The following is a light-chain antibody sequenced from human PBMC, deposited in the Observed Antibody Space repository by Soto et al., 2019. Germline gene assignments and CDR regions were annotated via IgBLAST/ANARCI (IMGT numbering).Light chain of an antibody. Sequence: QSALTQPPSASGTPGQRVTISCSGSSSNIGSNFVYWYQQLPGTAPKLLIYRNSQRPSGVPDRFSGSKSGTSASLAISGLRSEDEADYYCAAWDDSLSGVVFGGGTQLTVL. V-gene: IGLV1-47*01. J-gene: IGLJ7*01. CDR1: SSNIGSNF. CDR2: RNS. CDR3: AAWDDSLSGVV.